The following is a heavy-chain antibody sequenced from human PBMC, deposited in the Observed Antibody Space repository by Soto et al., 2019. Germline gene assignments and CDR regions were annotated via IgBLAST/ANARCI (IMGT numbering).Heavy chain of an antibody. J-gene: IGHJ4*02. CDR2: IYYSSNN. D-gene: IGHD6-13*01. Sequence: PSETLSLTCTASGCSFSSSTYYWGWLRPPPGQGLEWIRRIYYSSNNYYNPSLKRLVTTSVNTTNNQYSLKLSSVTAADTAVYYCARHGSSSRWQIRPPYFDYWGQGTLVTVSS. CDR3: ARHGSSSRWQIRPPYFDY. CDR1: GCSFSSSTYY. V-gene: IGHV4-39*01.